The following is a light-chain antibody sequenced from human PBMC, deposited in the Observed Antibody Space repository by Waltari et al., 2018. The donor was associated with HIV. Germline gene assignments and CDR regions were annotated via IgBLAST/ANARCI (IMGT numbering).Light chain of an antibody. CDR3: GTWDNSLNTYV. Sequence: QSVLTQAPSVSAAPGQKVTISCSGRSSTIVKNSVCWFQQLPGKAPRILIQENNKRPAQVPDRFSGSKSGSSATLVITGLQTGAEADYYCGTWDNSLNTYVVGPGTKVTVL. V-gene: IGLV1-51*02. CDR1: SSTIVKNS. CDR2: ENN. J-gene: IGLJ1*01.